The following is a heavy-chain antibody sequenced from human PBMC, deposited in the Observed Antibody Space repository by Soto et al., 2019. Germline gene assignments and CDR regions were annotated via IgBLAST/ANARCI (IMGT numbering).Heavy chain of an antibody. CDR2: INAGNGNT. V-gene: IGHV1-3*01. Sequence: ASVKVSCKASGYTFTSYAMHWVRQAPGQRLEWMGWINAGNGNTKYSQKFQGRVTITRDTSASTAYMELSSLRSEDTAVYYCARDGAEAAAYHDYYAMSVWVQGTKATVSS. CDR3: ARDGAEAAAYHDYYAMSV. D-gene: IGHD6-13*01. J-gene: IGHJ6*02. CDR1: GYTFTSYA.